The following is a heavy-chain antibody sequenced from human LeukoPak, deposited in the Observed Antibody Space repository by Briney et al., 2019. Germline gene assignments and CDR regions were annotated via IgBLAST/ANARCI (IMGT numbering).Heavy chain of an antibody. J-gene: IGHJ4*02. D-gene: IGHD2-8*01. Sequence: SETLSLTCSVSGASINNYYWTWIRQPPGKGLEWIGYVYHTWASGYHPSLKSRVAMSLDTSKNQVSLNLRSVTAADTAVYFCTRVVNGGHFDYWGQGTLVTVSS. CDR2: VYHTWAS. CDR3: TRVVNGGHFDY. V-gene: IGHV4-59*01. CDR1: GASINNYY.